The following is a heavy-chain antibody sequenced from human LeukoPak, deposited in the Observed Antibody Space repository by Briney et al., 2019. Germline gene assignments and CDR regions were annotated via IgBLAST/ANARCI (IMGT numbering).Heavy chain of an antibody. V-gene: IGHV4-4*07. D-gene: IGHD2-15*01. CDR2: IYTSGST. CDR1: GGSISSYY. CDR3: VRAGLGYCSGGSCSSAPLDAFDI. J-gene: IGHJ3*02. Sequence: TSETLSLTCTVSGGSISSYYWSWIRQPAGKGLEWIGRIYTSGSTNYNPSLKSRVTMSVDTSKNQFSLKLSSVTAADTAVYYCVRAGLGYCSGGSCSSAPLDAFDIWGQGTMVTVSS.